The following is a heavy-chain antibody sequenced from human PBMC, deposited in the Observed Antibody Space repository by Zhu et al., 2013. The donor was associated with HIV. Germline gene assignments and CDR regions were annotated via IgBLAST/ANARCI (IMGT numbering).Heavy chain of an antibody. V-gene: IGHV1-46*01. CDR3: ARGAGFLDIVATQWEE. CDR2: INPSGGST. Sequence: QVQLVQSGAEVKKPGASVKVSCKASGYTFTSYYMHWVRQAPGQGLEWMGIINPSGGSTSYAQKFQGRVTMTRDTSTSTVYMELSSLRSEDTAVYYCARGAGFLDIVATQWEEWGQGTLVTVSS. J-gene: IGHJ4*02. D-gene: IGHD5-12*01. CDR1: GYTFTSYY.